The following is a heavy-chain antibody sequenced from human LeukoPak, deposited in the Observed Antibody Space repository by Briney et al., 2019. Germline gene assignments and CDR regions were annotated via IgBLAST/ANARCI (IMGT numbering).Heavy chain of an antibody. Sequence: ASVTVSCKASGYTFTGYYMHWVRQAPGQGLEGMGWINPNSGGTNYAQKFQGRVTMTRDTSISTAYMELSRLRSDDTAVYYCARQTHYYDSSGYYYEFNNGLDYWGQGTLVTVSS. D-gene: IGHD3-22*01. CDR3: ARQTHYYDSSGYYYEFNNGLDY. CDR2: INPNSGGT. V-gene: IGHV1-2*02. CDR1: GYTFTGYY. J-gene: IGHJ4*02.